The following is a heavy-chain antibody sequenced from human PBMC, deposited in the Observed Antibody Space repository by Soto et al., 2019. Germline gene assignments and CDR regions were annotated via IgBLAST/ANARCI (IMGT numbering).Heavy chain of an antibody. CDR3: ARRYSSSFDY. D-gene: IGHD6-13*01. J-gene: IGHJ4*02. CDR2: IYYSGST. V-gene: IGHV4-59*08. Sequence: PSETLSLTCTVSGGSISSYYWSWIRQPPGKGLEWIGCIYYSGSTNYNPSLKSRVTISVDTSKNQFSLKLSSVTAADTAVYYCARRYSSSFDYWGQGTLVTVSS. CDR1: GGSISSYY.